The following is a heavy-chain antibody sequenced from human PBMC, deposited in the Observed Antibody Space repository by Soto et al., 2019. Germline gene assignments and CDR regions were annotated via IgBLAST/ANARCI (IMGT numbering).Heavy chain of an antibody. CDR1: GFRFSDFA. J-gene: IGHJ4*02. D-gene: IGHD5-12*01. CDR3: AKGAEGYVVSSLDS. CDR2: ITGTASST. Sequence: EVQLLESGGGFVQPGRSLRLSCAASGFRFSDFAMTWVRQAPGRGLEWVSAITGTASSTYYADSVKGRFTISRDNSKNTLYLQINSLRAEDTAIYYCAKGAEGYVVSSLDSWGQGTLVTVSS. V-gene: IGHV3-23*01.